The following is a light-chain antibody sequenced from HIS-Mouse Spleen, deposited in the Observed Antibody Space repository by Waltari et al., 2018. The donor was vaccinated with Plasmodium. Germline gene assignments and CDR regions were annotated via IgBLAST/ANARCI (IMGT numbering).Light chain of an antibody. CDR3: YSAADNNLV. CDR1: VLAKKY. Sequence: SYELTQPSSVPVSPRQTARITCTGDVLAKKYARWFQQKPGQAPVLVIYKDSERPSGIPERFSGSSSGTTVTLTISGAQVEDEADYYCYSAADNNLVFGGGTKLTVL. CDR2: KDS. V-gene: IGLV3-27*01. J-gene: IGLJ2*01.